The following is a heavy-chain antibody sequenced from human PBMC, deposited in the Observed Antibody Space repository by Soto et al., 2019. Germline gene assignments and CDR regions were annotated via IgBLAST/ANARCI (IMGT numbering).Heavy chain of an antibody. CDR3: GAGQYFSNY. V-gene: IGHV3-30*03. D-gene: IGHD6-13*01. J-gene: IGHJ4*03. CDR2: ISYDGSDK. Sequence: QVKLVESGGGVVQPGRGLRLSCAASGFTFSSYGMHWVRQAPGKRLEWVALISYDGSDKYYAYSVKGRFTNSRDNSKNNLYLQMNSLRVEDTDVYYCGAGQYFSNYGGHWTMVTVSS. CDR1: GFTFSSYG.